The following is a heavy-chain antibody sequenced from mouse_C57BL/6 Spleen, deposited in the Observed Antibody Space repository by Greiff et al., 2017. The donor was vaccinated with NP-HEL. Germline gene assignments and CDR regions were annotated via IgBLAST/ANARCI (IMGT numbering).Heavy chain of an antibody. CDR1: GYSITSGYF. V-gene: IGHV3-6*01. CDR3: AREGEGFYYDTRDY. J-gene: IGHJ2*01. CDR2: ISYDGSN. Sequence: VQLKESGPGLVKPSQSLSLTCSVTGYSITSGYFWYWIRQFPGNKLEWMGYISYDGSNNYNPSLKNRISITRDTSKNQLFLKLNSVTTEDTATYYRAREGEGFYYDTRDYWGQGTTLTVSS. D-gene: IGHD1-1*01.